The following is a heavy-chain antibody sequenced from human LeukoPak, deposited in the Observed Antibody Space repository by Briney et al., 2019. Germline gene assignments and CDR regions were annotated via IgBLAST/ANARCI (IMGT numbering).Heavy chain of an antibody. Sequence: PGGSLRLPCAASGFTVSSNYMSWVRQAPGKGLEWVSVIYSGGSTYYADSVKGRFTISRDNAKNSLYLQMNSLRAEDTAVYYCAREFEGVASGAGYWGQGTLVTVSS. V-gene: IGHV3-53*01. J-gene: IGHJ4*02. CDR3: AREFEGVASGAGY. CDR2: IYSGGST. CDR1: GFTVSSNY. D-gene: IGHD1-26*01.